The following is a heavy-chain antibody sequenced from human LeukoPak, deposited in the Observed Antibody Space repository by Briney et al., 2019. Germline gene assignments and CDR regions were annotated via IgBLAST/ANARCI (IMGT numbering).Heavy chain of an antibody. D-gene: IGHD3-22*01. CDR1: GGSISSGGYY. CDR3: ATDYYDSSGYFDY. V-gene: IGHV4-31*03. J-gene: IGHJ4*02. CDR2: IYYSGST. Sequence: SQTLSLTCTVSGGSISSGGYYWSWIRQHPGKGLEWVGYIYYSGSTYYNPSLKSRVTISVDTSKNQFSLKLSSVTAADTAVYYCATDYYDSSGYFDYWGQGTLVTVSS.